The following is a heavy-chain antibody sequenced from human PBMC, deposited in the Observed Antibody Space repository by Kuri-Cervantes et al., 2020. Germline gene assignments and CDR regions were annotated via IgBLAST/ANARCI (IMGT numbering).Heavy chain of an antibody. CDR3: ARSLDGSGSYYSADAFDI. D-gene: IGHD3-10*01. V-gene: IGHV1-46*01. CDR2: INPSGGST. CDR1: GYTFTSYA. Sequence: ASVKVSCKASGYTFTSYAMNWVRQAPGQGLEWMGIINPSGGSTNYAQKFQGRVTITADESTSTAYMELSSLRSEDTAVYYCARSLDGSGSYYSADAFDIWGQGTMVTVSS. J-gene: IGHJ3*02.